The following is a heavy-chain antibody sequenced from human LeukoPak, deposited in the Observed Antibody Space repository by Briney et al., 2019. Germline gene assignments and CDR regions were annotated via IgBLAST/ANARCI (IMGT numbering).Heavy chain of an antibody. D-gene: IGHD4-23*01. CDR2: IIPIFGTA. CDR3: ARDKLSAFDP. Sequence: GASVKVSCKASGGTFISYAISWVRQAPGQGLEWMGGIIPIFGTANYAQKFQGRVTITADKSTSTAYVELNSLRAEDTAVYYCARDKLSAFDPWGQGTLVTVSS. CDR1: GGTFISYA. V-gene: IGHV1-69*06. J-gene: IGHJ5*02.